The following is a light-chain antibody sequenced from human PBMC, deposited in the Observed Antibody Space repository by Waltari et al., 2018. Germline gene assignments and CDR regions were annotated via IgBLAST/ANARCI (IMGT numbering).Light chain of an antibody. Sequence: QSALTQPASVSGSPGQSITISCTGTSSDVGAYNYVSWYQQHPGTAPKLMIYDVSKPPSGVSDRFSGSKSGNTASLTISGLQAEDEAYYYCSSYTSGSTLWVFGGGTKLTVL. CDR2: DVS. CDR3: SSYTSGSTLWV. J-gene: IGLJ3*02. V-gene: IGLV2-14*03. CDR1: SSDVGAYNY.